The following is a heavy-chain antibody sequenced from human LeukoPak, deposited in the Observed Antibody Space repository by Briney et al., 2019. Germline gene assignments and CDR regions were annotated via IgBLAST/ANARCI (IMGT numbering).Heavy chain of an antibody. CDR2: IIPIFGTA. J-gene: IGHJ4*02. D-gene: IGHD3-9*01. CDR3: ARGDILTGYHGLCY. V-gene: IGHV1-69*05. Sequence: GASVKVSCKASGGTFSSYAISWVRRAPGQGLEWMGGIIPIFGTANYAQKFQGRVTITTDESTSTAYMELSSLRSEDTAVYYCARGDILTGYHGLCYWGQGTLVTVSS. CDR1: GGTFSSYA.